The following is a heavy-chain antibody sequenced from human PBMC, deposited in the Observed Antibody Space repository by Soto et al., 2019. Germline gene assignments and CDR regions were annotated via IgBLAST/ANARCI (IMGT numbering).Heavy chain of an antibody. CDR2: VYYSGGA. CDR3: LRVVDVATRHTDSDP. J-gene: IGHJ5*02. CDR1: GGSIANSHSF. Sequence: PSETPSLTCYVSGGSIANSHSFWGWVRQPPGKGLEFIGSVYYSGGAYYSPSLKSRVTVSVDTSKNQLSLRVNSVTAADTAVYYCLRVVDVATRHTDSDPWGQG. D-gene: IGHD3-22*01. V-gene: IGHV4-39*05.